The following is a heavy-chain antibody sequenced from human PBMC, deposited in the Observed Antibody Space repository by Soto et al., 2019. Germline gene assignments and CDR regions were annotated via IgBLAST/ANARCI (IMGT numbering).Heavy chain of an antibody. J-gene: IGHJ4*02. CDR3: ARRMYYYGSGFDY. D-gene: IGHD3-10*01. V-gene: IGHV4-59*08. CDR1: GGSISSNY. Sequence: PSETLSLTCTVSGGSISSNYWSWIRQPPGKGLEWIGYIYYSGSTNYNPSLKSRVTISVDTSKNQFSLKLSSVTAADTAVYYCARRMYYYGSGFDYWGQGTLVTVSS. CDR2: IYYSGST.